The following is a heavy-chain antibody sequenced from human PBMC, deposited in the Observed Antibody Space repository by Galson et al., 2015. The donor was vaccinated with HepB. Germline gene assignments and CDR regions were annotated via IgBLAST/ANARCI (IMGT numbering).Heavy chain of an antibody. D-gene: IGHD6-6*01. CDR1: GFTFSSYG. Sequence: SLRLSCAASGFTFSSYGMHWVRQAPGKGPEWVAVIRNDGTNQHYADSVKGRFTISRDNSRRSLYLQMNSLRGEDTAVYYCTKDAYTTSSGWFDMWGQGILVTVSS. CDR2: IRNDGTNQ. CDR3: TKDAYTTSSGWFDM. J-gene: IGHJ5*02. V-gene: IGHV3-33*06.